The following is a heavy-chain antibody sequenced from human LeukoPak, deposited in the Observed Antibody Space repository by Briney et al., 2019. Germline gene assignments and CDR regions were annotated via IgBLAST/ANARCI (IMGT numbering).Heavy chain of an antibody. Sequence: SETLSLTCAVYGGSFSGYYWSWIRQPPGKGLEWIGEINHSGSTNYNPSLKSRVTISVDTSKNQFSLKLSSVTAADTAVYYCARDDLTDGYNRNFDYWGQGTLVTVSS. J-gene: IGHJ4*02. CDR3: ARDDLTDGYNRNFDY. CDR2: INHSGST. D-gene: IGHD5-24*01. CDR1: GGSFSGYY. V-gene: IGHV4-34*01.